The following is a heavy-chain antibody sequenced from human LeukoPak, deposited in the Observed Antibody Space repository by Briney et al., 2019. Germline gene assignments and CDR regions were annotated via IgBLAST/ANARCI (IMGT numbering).Heavy chain of an antibody. J-gene: IGHJ6*03. CDR1: GFTFSSYG. D-gene: IGHD4-17*01. V-gene: IGHV3-30*18. Sequence: GGSLRLSCAASGFTFSSYGMHWVSQAPGKGLEWVAVISYDGSNKYYADSVKGRFTISRDNSKNTLYLQMNSLRAEDTAVYYCAKERNDYGDYYYYMDVWGKGTTVTVSS. CDR3: AKERNDYGDYYYYMDV. CDR2: ISYDGSNK.